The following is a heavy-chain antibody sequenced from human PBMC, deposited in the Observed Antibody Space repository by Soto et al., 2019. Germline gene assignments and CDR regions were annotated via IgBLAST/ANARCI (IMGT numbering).Heavy chain of an antibody. V-gene: IGHV2-5*02. Sequence: QITLKESGPTLVNPTQTLTLTCTFSGFSLSTSGVGVGWIRQPPGKALECLALIYWDDDKRYSPSLKGRLTTTKDTSKNQVVLTMTNMDPVDTATYYCAHRHSGPSVDYYYYMDVWGKGTTVTVSS. CDR1: GFSLSTSGVG. J-gene: IGHJ6*03. D-gene: IGHD6-6*01. CDR3: AHRHSGPSVDYYYYMDV. CDR2: IYWDDDK.